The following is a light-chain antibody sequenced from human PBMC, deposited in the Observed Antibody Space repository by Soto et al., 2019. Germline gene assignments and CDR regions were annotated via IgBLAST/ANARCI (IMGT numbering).Light chain of an antibody. J-gene: IGKJ2*01. Sequence: EIVLTQSPGTLSLSPGERATLSCRASQSVSSNYLAWYQQKPGQAPRLLIYGASSRATGIPDRFSGSGSGTDFILTISRLEPEDFAVYYCQQYGSSPMYIFGQGTKLEIK. CDR1: QSVSSNY. CDR3: QQYGSSPMYI. V-gene: IGKV3-20*01. CDR2: GAS.